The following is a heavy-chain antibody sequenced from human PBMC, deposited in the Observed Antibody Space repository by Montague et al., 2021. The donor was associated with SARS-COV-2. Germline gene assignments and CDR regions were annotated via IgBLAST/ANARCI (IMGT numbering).Heavy chain of an antibody. CDR1: GFTFSSYW. V-gene: IGHV3-74*01. CDR2: ITSDGSTT. CDR3: RAWYYASRSVLDYVDH. D-gene: IGHD3-10*01. Sequence: SLRLSCAASGFTFSSYWMYWVRQAPGKGLVWVSRITSDGSTTNYADSAKGRFTIPRDNAKNTVHLPMNSLRVEDTDVYFCRAWYYASRSVLDYVDHWGRGTLVTGSS. J-gene: IGHJ4*02.